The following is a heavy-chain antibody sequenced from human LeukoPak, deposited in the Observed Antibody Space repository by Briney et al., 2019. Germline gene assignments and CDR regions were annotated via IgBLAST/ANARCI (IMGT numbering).Heavy chain of an antibody. Sequence: ASVKVSCKLSWDTLTELSMHWVRQSPGKGLEWMGGFVPEDGETIYAQKFQGRVTMTEDTSTDTAYMELSSLRSDDTAVYFCATLPRGHLFDSWGQGTLVTVSS. D-gene: IGHD3-10*01. CDR2: FVPEDGET. CDR1: WDTLTELS. CDR3: ATLPRGHLFDS. J-gene: IGHJ4*02. V-gene: IGHV1-24*01.